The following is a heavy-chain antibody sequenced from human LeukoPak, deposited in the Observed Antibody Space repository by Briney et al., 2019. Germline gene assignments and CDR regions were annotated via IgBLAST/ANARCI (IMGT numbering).Heavy chain of an antibody. D-gene: IGHD5-12*01. CDR3: ARGGGATRIDY. Sequence: SETLSLTCFVSGDSIRSGIYYWSWIRQPAGKGLEWMWRIYTSGSTSYNPSLKSRVTISVDTSKNQFSLKLTSVTAADTAVYYCARGGGATRIDYWGQGTLVTVSS. V-gene: IGHV4-61*02. CDR2: IYTSGST. CDR1: GDSIRSGIYY. J-gene: IGHJ4*02.